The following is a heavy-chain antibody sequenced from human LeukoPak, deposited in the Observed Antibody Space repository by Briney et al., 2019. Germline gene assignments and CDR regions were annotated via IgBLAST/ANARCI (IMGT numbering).Heavy chain of an antibody. J-gene: IGHJ4*02. CDR2: IYYSGST. CDR1: GGTISSYY. Sequence: SETLSLTCTVSGGTISSYYWSWIRQPPGKGLEWIGYIYYSGSTNYNPSLKSRVTISVDTSKNQFSLKLSSVTAADTAVYYCARGPTSDWFLWGQGILVTVSS. D-gene: IGHD3-9*01. V-gene: IGHV4-59*01. CDR3: ARGPTSDWFL.